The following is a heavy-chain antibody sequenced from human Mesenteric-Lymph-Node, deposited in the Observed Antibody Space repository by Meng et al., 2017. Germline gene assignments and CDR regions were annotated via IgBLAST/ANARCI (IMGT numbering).Heavy chain of an antibody. Sequence: QVQSTQGGAGVVKPSGTLSLTCSVNGGSFSGINWVWIRQPPGKGLEWSGEINHSGRTSYHPSLQSRVTMFVDTSKNQFSLMLTSVTATDTAVYYCARRRGGSGRDCWGQGTLVTVSS. D-gene: IGHD3-10*01. CDR2: INHSGRT. CDR1: GGSFSGIN. J-gene: IGHJ4*02. V-gene: IGHV4-34*01. CDR3: ARRRGGSGRDC.